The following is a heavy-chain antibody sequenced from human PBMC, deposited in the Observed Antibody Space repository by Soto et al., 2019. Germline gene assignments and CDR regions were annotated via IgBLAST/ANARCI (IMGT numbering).Heavy chain of an antibody. CDR1: GGSISSGGYS. J-gene: IGHJ5*02. V-gene: IGHV4-30-2*01. D-gene: IGHD1-1*01. Sequence: QLQLQESGSGLVRPSQTLSLTCAVSGGSISSGGYSWNWIRQPPGKGLEWIGYIYHSGSTLYNPSPKSRATIAVDKSKNQFPLTLNAVTAADTAVYYCARDQLEGNWFDPWGQGTLVTVSS. CDR2: IYHSGST. CDR3: ARDQLEGNWFDP.